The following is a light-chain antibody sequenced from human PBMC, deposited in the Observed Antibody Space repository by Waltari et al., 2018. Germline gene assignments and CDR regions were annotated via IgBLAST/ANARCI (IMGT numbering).Light chain of an antibody. CDR3: TSYTGSNLV. CDR2: EVT. Sequence: QSALTQPPSASGSLGQSVTLPCTGTSSDVGGYNYFSWYQHHPGKGPKLLIYEVTKRPSGVPDRVSGSRSGNTASLTVSGLQAEDEADYYCTSYTGSNLVFGGGTKLTVL. V-gene: IGLV2-8*01. CDR1: SSDVGGYNY. J-gene: IGLJ3*02.